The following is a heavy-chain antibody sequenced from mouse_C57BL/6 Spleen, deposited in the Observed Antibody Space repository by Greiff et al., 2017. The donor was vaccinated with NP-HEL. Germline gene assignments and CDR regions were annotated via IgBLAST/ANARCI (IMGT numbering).Heavy chain of an antibody. D-gene: IGHD2-4*01. CDR2: ISSGGSYT. V-gene: IGHV5-6*02. CDR1: GFTFSSYG. Sequence: EVKLVESGGDLVKPGGSLKLSCAASGFTFSSYGMSWVRQTPDKRLEWVATISSGGSYTYYPDSVKGRFTISRDNAKNTLYLQMSSLKAEDTAMYYCARPYDYDYDPFAYWGQGTLVTVSA. CDR3: ARPYDYDYDPFAY. J-gene: IGHJ3*01.